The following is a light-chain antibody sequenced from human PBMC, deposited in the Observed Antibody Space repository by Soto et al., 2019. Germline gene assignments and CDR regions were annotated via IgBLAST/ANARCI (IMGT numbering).Light chain of an antibody. V-gene: IGKV1-8*01. CDR3: QQLNSYPQT. CDR1: QGISSY. CDR2: AAS. J-gene: IGKJ5*01. Sequence: AIRMTQSPSSCSASXGXRVSITGRASQGISSYLAWYQQKPGKAPKLLIYAASTLQSGVPSRFSGSGSGTEFTLTISSLQPEDFATYYCQQLNSYPQTFGQGTRLEIK.